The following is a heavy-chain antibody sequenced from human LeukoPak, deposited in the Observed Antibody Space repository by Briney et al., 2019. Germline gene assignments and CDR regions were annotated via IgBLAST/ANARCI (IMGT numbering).Heavy chain of an antibody. D-gene: IGHD5-18*01. Sequence: GGSLRLSCAASGFTFSSYAMRWVRQAPGKGLEWVSAISGSGGSTYYADSVKGRFTISRDNSKNTLSLQMNSLSAEDTAVYYCAKDREEYTYGSDFDYWGQGTLVTVSS. CDR3: AKDREEYTYGSDFDY. J-gene: IGHJ4*02. CDR2: ISGSGGST. CDR1: GFTFSSYA. V-gene: IGHV3-23*01.